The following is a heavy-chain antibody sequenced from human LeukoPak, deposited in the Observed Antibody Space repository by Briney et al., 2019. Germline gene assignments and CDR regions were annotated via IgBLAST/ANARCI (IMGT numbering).Heavy chain of an antibody. D-gene: IGHD2-2*01. J-gene: IGHJ4*02. CDR1: GFTFGDYA. Sequence: GGSLRLSCTASGFTFGDYAMSWVRQAPGKGLEWVGFIRSKAYGGTTEYAASVKGRFTISRDDSKSIAYLQMNSLKTEDTAVYYCTRGRCSSTSCYSYFDCWGQGTLVTDSS. CDR3: TRGRCSSTSCYSYFDC. CDR2: IRSKAYGGTT. V-gene: IGHV3-49*04.